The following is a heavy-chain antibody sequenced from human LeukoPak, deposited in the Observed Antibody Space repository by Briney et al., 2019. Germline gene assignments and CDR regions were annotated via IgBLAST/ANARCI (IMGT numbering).Heavy chain of an antibody. V-gene: IGHV3-53*01. J-gene: IGHJ4*02. Sequence: PGGSLRLSCAASGFTVSSNYMSWVRQAPGKGLEWVSVIYSGGSGGSTYYADSVKGRFTISRDNSKNTLYLQMNSLRAEDTAVYYCARDARYGEPLWGQGTLVTVSS. CDR1: GFTVSSNY. CDR3: ARDARYGEPL. D-gene: IGHD4-17*01. CDR2: IYSGGSGGST.